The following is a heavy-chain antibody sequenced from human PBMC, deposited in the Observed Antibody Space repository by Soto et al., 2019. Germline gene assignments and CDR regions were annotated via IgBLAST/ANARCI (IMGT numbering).Heavy chain of an antibody. D-gene: IGHD6-19*01. V-gene: IGHV4-4*07. CDR2: TYLSGNT. CDR1: GGSISSHY. Sequence: SETLSLTCTVSGGSISSHYWSWIRQPAGKGLEWIGRTYLSGNTKINPSLKNRVTMSVDASKNQFSLNLKSVTAADTAVYYCAKELKPYNSGWYFTLSGGQGTLVTVSS. J-gene: IGHJ4*02. CDR3: AKELKPYNSGWYFTLS.